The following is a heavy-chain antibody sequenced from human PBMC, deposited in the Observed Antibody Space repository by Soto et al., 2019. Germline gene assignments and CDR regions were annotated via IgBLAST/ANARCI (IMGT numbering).Heavy chain of an antibody. CDR3: AKDRGSGSYAANYYYYGMDV. D-gene: IGHD3-10*01. Sequence: PGGSLRLSCAASGFTFSGSAMHWVRQAPGKGLEWVSGINWNSGSIGYADSVKGRFTISRDNAKTSLYLQMNSLRAEDTALYYCAKDRGSGSYAANYYYYGMDVWGQGTTVTVSS. CDR1: GFTFSGSA. J-gene: IGHJ6*02. V-gene: IGHV3-9*01. CDR2: INWNSGSI.